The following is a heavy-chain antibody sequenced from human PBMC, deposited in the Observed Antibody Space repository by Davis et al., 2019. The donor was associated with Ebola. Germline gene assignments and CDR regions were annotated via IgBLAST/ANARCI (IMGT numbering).Heavy chain of an antibody. CDR3: ARDLGSLRFLEWLLPQNYYYYGMDV. J-gene: IGHJ6*02. Sequence: SQTLSLTCAISGDSVSSNSAAWNWIRQSPSRGLEWLGRTYYRSKWYNDYAVSVKSRITINPDTSKNQFSLQLNSVTPEDTAVYYCARDLGSLRFLEWLLPQNYYYYGMDVWGQGTTVTVSS. CDR2: TYYRSKWYN. D-gene: IGHD3-3*01. CDR1: GDSVSSNSAA. V-gene: IGHV6-1*01.